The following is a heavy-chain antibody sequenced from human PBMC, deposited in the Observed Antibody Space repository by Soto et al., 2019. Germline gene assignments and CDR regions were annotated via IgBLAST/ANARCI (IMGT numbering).Heavy chain of an antibody. V-gene: IGHV1-69*12. J-gene: IGHJ4*02. Sequence: QVQLVQSGAEVKKPESSVKVSCKAPGGTFSTYAISWVRQAPGQGLEWMGGIIPMFGTANYAQRFQDRVTIPADESTNTVYMALSSLRSEDTALYFCASGIQLGLRRINTGYSGWGQGTLVTVSS. CDR1: GGTFSTYA. CDR2: IIPMFGTA. CDR3: ASGIQLGLRRINTGYSG. D-gene: IGHD5-12*01.